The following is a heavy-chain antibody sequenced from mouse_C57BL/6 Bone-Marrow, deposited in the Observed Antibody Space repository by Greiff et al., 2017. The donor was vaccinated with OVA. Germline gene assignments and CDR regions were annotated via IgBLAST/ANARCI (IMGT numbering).Heavy chain of an antibody. CDR3: AKASYYSNLWFAY. D-gene: IGHD2-5*01. CDR2: IHPSDSDT. V-gene: IGHV1-74*01. Sequence: QVQLQQPGAELVKPRASVKVSCKASGYTFTSYWMHWVKQRPGQGLEWIGRIHPSDSDTNYNQKFKGKATLTVDKSSSTAYMQLSSLTSADSAVYYCAKASYYSNLWFAYWGQGTLVTVSA. CDR1: GYTFTSYW. J-gene: IGHJ3*01.